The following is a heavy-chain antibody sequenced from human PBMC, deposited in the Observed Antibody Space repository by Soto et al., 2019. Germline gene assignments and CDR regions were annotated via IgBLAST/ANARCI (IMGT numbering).Heavy chain of an antibody. D-gene: IGHD3-22*01. Sequence: ASVKVSCADSGYTFISCAMHWVRQANKQRLEWMGWITVGNGNTKYSQKFQGRVTITRDTSASTAHMELSSLRSEDTAVYYCARGVYDSSGYHHRHFDYWGQGTLVTVSS. J-gene: IGHJ4*02. CDR2: ITVGNGNT. CDR1: GYTFISCA. V-gene: IGHV1-3*01. CDR3: ARGVYDSSGYHHRHFDY.